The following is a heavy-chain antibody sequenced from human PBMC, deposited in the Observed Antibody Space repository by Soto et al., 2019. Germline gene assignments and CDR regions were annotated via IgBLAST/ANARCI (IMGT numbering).Heavy chain of an antibody. Sequence: SETLSLTCAVYGGSFSDYSWTWIRQPPGKGLEWIGEIDHSGSTYYNPSLKSRVTISVDTSKNQFSLKLSSVTAADTAVYYCARSVFPWGQGTLVTVSP. CDR1: GGSFSDYS. V-gene: IGHV4-34*01. J-gene: IGHJ5*02. CDR3: ARSVFP. CDR2: IDHSGST.